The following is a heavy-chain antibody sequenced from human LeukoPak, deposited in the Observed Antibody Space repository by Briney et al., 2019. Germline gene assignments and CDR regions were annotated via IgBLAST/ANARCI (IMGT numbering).Heavy chain of an antibody. J-gene: IGHJ4*02. D-gene: IGHD2-21*01. CDR2: IYKDGKI. CDR1: GFTVSSTY. CDR3: ASRHYSGGDCYFAGADPFDH. V-gene: IGHV3-53*01. Sequence: GGSLRLSCAASGFTVSSTYMSWVRQAPGKGLEWVSVIYKDGKIYYIDSVKGRFTISRDTSKNTLYLQMNSLRVEDTAVYYCASRHYSGGDCYFAGADPFDHWGQGTLVTVSS.